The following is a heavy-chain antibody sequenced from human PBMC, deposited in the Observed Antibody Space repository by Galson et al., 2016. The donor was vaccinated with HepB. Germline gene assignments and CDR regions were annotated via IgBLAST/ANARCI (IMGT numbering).Heavy chain of an antibody. CDR1: GFTFSSYG. V-gene: IGHV3-30*18. CDR2: ISYDGSNK. CDR3: AKEGCYYDSSGCGFDY. Sequence: SLRLSCAASGFTFSSYGMYWVRQAPAKGLEWVALISYDGSNKYYADSVKGRFTISRDNSKNTLYLQMNSLRAEDTAVYYCAKEGCYYDSSGCGFDYWGQGTLVTVSS. J-gene: IGHJ4*02. D-gene: IGHD3-22*01.